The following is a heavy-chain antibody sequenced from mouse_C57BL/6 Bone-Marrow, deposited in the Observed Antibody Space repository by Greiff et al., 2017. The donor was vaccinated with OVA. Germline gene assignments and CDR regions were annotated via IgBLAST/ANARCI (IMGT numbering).Heavy chain of an antibody. Sequence: DVKLVESGGGLVQPGGSLKLSCAASGFTFSDYYMYWVRQTPEKRLEWVAYISNGGGSTYYPDTVKGRFTISRDNAKNTLYLQMSRLKSEDTAMYYCARRGMVTTRDYAMDYWGQGTSVTVSS. CDR1: GFTFSDYY. CDR3: ARRGMVTTRDYAMDY. J-gene: IGHJ4*01. V-gene: IGHV5-12*01. D-gene: IGHD2-2*01. CDR2: ISNGGGST.